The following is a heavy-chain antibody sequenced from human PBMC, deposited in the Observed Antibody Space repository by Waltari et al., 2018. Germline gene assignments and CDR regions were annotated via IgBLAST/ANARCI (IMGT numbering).Heavy chain of an antibody. CDR2: VDPEDGET. J-gene: IGHJ4*02. V-gene: IGHV1-69-2*01. CDR3: ATGKYSSSWLPFHYW. CDR1: GYTFTDYY. Sequence: EVQLVQSGAAVKKPGATVKISFQASGYTFTDYYMHWVPPAPGKGLEWMGRVDPEDGETIYAEKFQGRVTITADTSTDTAYMELSSLRSEDTAVYYCATGKYSSSWLPFHYWWGQGTLVTVSS. D-gene: IGHD6-13*01.